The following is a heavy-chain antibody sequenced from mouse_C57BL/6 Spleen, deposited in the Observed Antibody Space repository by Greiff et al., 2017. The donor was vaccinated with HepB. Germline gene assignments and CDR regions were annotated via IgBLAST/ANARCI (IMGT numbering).Heavy chain of an antibody. CDR1: GYAFSSYW. Sequence: QVHVKQSGAELVKPGASVKISCKASGYAFSSYWMNWVKQRPGKGLEWIGQIYPGDGDTNYNGKFKGKATLTADKSSSTAYMQLSSLTSEDSAVYFCARSDYSNYPLFAYWGQGTLVTVSA. D-gene: IGHD2-5*01. CDR3: ARSDYSNYPLFAY. CDR2: IYPGDGDT. J-gene: IGHJ3*01. V-gene: IGHV1-80*01.